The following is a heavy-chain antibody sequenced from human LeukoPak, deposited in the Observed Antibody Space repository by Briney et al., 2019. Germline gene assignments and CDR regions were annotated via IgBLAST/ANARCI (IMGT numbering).Heavy chain of an antibody. CDR3: ARKRHSSSWHIIYYYYYMDV. V-gene: IGHV4-34*01. Sequence: SETLSLTCAVYGGSFSGYYWSWIRQPPGKGLEWIGEINHSGSTNYNPSLKSRVTISVDTSKNQFSLKLSSVTAADTAVYYCARKRHSSSWHIIYYYYYMDVWGKGTTVTVSS. D-gene: IGHD6-13*01. CDR1: GGSFSGYY. J-gene: IGHJ6*03. CDR2: INHSGST.